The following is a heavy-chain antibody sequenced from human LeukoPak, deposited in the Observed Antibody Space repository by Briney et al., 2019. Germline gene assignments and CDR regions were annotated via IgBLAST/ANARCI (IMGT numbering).Heavy chain of an antibody. V-gene: IGHV3-7*01. CDR1: GFTSGTPW. CDR2: INQDGSAQ. Sequence: GGSLRLSCAASGFTSGTPWMSWVRQAPGKGLEWVANINQDGSAQYYVDSVKGRFTISRDNAKSSPYLQMNSLRAEDTAVYYCARSARWGQGTLVTVSS. CDR3: ARSAR. J-gene: IGHJ4*02.